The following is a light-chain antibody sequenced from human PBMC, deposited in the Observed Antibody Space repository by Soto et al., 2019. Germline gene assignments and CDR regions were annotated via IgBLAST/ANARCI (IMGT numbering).Light chain of an antibody. Sequence: DIQMTQSPSTLSASVGDRVTITCRASQSIGNWLAWYQQKPGKVPKLLIQDAYSLESGVPSRFSGSASGTDFTLTIRRLEPEDLAVYYGQQYGSSLGVTVGGGTKVEIK. J-gene: IGKJ4*01. CDR3: QQYGSSLGVT. CDR2: DAY. V-gene: IGKV1-5*01. CDR1: QSIGNW.